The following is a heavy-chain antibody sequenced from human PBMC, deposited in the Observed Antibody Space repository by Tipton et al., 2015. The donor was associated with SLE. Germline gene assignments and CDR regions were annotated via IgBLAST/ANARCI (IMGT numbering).Heavy chain of an antibody. CDR2: IYYGGST. Sequence: TLSLTCTVSGGSISSSSYYWGWIRQPPGKGLEWIGSIYYGGSTYYNPSLKSRVTISVGTSKNQFSLKLSSVTAADTAVYYCARIRDGYLDDAFDIWGQGTMVTVSS. V-gene: IGHV4-39*01. CDR3: ARIRDGYLDDAFDI. J-gene: IGHJ3*02. D-gene: IGHD5-24*01. CDR1: GGSISSSSYY.